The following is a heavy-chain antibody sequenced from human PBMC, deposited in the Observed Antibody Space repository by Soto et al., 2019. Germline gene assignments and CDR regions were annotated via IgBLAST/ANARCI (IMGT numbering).Heavy chain of an antibody. CDR2: IYYSGST. J-gene: IGHJ6*02. Sequence: PSETLSLTCTVSGGSISSGGYYWSWIRQHPGKGLEWIGYIYYSGSTYYNPSLKSRVTISVDTSKNQFSLKLSSVTAADTAVYYCARAPFGYYDILTGYAFFGSGYYGMDVWGQGTTVTVSS. D-gene: IGHD3-9*01. CDR1: GGSISSGGYY. V-gene: IGHV4-31*03. CDR3: ARAPFGYYDILTGYAFFGSGYYGMDV.